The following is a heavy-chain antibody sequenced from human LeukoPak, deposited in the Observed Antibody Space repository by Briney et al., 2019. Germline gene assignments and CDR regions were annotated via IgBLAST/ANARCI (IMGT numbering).Heavy chain of an antibody. CDR1: AFIVSSND. J-gene: IGHJ4*02. CDR3: AREVRYSYGNDY. Sequence: GGSLRLSCAASAFIVSSNDMSWVRQAPGKGLEWVSSISSSISYIYYADSVKGRFTISRDNAKNSLYLQMNSLRAEDTAVYYCAREVRYSYGNDYWGQGTLVTVSS. CDR2: ISSSISYI. V-gene: IGHV3-21*01. D-gene: IGHD5-18*01.